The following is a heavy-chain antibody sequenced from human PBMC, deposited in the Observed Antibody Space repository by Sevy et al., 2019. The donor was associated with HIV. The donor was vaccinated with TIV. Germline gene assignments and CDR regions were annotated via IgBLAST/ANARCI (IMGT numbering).Heavy chain of an antibody. Sequence: GGSLRLSCAASGFTFSSYSVNWVRQAPGKGLEWVSYISSSSSTIYYADSVKGRFTISRDNAKNSLYLQMNSLRDEDTAVYYCARSGGIITMIENKYNWFDPWGQGTLVTVSS. CDR2: ISSSSSTI. CDR1: GFTFSSYS. D-gene: IGHD3-22*01. CDR3: ARSGGIITMIENKYNWFDP. V-gene: IGHV3-48*02. J-gene: IGHJ5*02.